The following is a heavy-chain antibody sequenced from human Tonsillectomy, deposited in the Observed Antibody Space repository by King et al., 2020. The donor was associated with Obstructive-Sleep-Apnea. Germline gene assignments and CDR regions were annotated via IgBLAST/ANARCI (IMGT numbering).Heavy chain of an antibody. CDR3: AGTYGSGVDWFDP. J-gene: IGHJ5*02. V-gene: IGHV4-31*03. CDR2: ISYSGST. CDR1: GCSISSGDYY. Sequence: QLQESVPGLVKPSHTLSLTCTISGCSISSGDYYWSWIRQHPGKALEWIGYISYSGSTYYNPSLKSRVTISVDTSKNQFSLKLNSVTAADTDVYYCAGTYGSGVDWFDPWGQGTLVTVSS. D-gene: IGHD3-10*01.